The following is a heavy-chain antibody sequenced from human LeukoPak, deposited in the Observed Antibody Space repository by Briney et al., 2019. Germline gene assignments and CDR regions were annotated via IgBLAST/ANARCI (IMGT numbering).Heavy chain of an antibody. J-gene: IGHJ4*02. V-gene: IGHV3-33*01. D-gene: IGHD6-13*01. CDR3: ASDGIAVDRGIGYFDY. CDR2: IWYDGGNK. CDR1: GFTFRSYG. Sequence: PGKSLRLSCAASGFTFRSYGMHWVRQAPGKGLEWVAVIWYDGGNKYYADSVKGRFTISRGNSENTLYLQMNSLRAEDTALYYCASDGIAVDRGIGYFDYWGQGTLVTVSS.